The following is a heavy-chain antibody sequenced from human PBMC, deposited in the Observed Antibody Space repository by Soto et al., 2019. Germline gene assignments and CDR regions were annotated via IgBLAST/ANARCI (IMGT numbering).Heavy chain of an antibody. Sequence: SETLSLTCAVYWGSFSGYYWSWIRQPPGQGLEWIGEINHSGSTNYNPSLKSRVTISVGTSKNQFSLKLSSVTAADTAVYYWARGGRHKGARSGYDYVYYYYGMDVWGKGTMVTVFS. CDR3: ARGGRHKGARSGYDYVYYYYGMDV. CDR1: WGSFSGYY. J-gene: IGHJ6*04. D-gene: IGHD5-12*01. V-gene: IGHV4-34*01. CDR2: INHSGST.